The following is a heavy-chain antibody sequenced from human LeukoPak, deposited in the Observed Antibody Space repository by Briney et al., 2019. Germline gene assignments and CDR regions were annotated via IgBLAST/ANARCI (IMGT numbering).Heavy chain of an antibody. V-gene: IGHV1-69*13. J-gene: IGHJ5*02. D-gene: IGHD6-13*01. Sequence: SVKVSCKASGGTFSSYAISWVRRAPGQGLEWMGGIIPIFGTANYAQKFQGRVTITADESTSTAYMELSSLGSEDTAVYYCARVVGAAAGRNWFDPWGQGTLVTVSS. CDR2: IIPIFGTA. CDR1: GGTFSSYA. CDR3: ARVVGAAAGRNWFDP.